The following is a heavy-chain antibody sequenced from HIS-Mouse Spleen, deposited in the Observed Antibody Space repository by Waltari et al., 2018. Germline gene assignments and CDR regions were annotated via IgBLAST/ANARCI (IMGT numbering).Heavy chain of an antibody. D-gene: IGHD7-27*01. CDR3: ATDPGLGIGSDAFDI. CDR1: GYTLTELS. V-gene: IGHV1-24*01. CDR2: FEPEDGEK. J-gene: IGHJ3*02. Sequence: QVQLVQSGAEVKKPGASVKVSCKVSGYTLTELSMHWVRQAPGKGLEWMGGFEPEDGEKIYAQKFQGRVTMTEDTSTDTAYMELSSLRSEDTAVYYCATDPGLGIGSDAFDIWGQGTMVTVSS.